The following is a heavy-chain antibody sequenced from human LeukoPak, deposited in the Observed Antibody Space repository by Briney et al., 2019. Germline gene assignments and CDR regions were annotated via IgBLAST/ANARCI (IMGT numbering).Heavy chain of an antibody. Sequence: GASVKVSCKASGYTFTTFAIHWVRQVPGQSLEWVGWINAGNGNTKYSQNFQGRVTITRDTSASTAYMELSSLTSEDTAVYYCARDPRTISNWFDTWGQGTPVTVSS. V-gene: IGHV1-3*01. D-gene: IGHD1-1*01. CDR2: INAGNGNT. J-gene: IGHJ5*02. CDR1: GYTFTTFA. CDR3: ARDPRTISNWFDT.